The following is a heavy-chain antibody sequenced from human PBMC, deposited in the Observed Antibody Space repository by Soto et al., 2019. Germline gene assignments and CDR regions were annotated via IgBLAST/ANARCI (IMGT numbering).Heavy chain of an antibody. V-gene: IGHV1-18*01. CDR2: ITVNSGNT. J-gene: IGHJ4*02. D-gene: IGHD6-19*01. CDR3: GRGLGGGWYYFDY. Sequence: QGQLVQSGVEVKKPGASVKVSCKASGYSFISYGIGWVRQAPEQGLEWMGWITVNSGNTNYPQKFLGRVTMTTDTSTSTAYMELRSLTSDDTAVYYCGRGLGGGWYYFDYWGPGTLVTVSS. CDR1: GYSFISYG.